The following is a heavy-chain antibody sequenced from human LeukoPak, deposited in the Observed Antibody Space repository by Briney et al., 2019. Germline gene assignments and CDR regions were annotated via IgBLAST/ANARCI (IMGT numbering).Heavy chain of an antibody. CDR3: ARRLEDSSSWSMLAFDI. D-gene: IGHD6-13*01. J-gene: IGHJ3*02. CDR1: GGTFSSYA. CDR2: IIPIFGSA. V-gene: IGHV1-69*13. Sequence: ASVKVSCKASGGTFSSYAISWVRQAPGQGLEWMGGIIPIFGSANYAQKFQGRVTITADESTSTAYMELSSLRSEDTAVYYCARRLEDSSSWSMLAFDIWGQGTLVTVSS.